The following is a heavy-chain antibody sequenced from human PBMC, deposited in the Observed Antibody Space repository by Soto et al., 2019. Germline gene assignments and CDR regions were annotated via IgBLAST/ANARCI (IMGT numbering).Heavy chain of an antibody. D-gene: IGHD2-21*02. J-gene: IGHJ6*02. CDR1: GGTFSSYT. Sequence: SVKVSCKASGGTFSSYTISWVRQAPGQGLEWMGRIIPILGIANYAQKFQGRVTITADKSTSTAYMELSSLRSEDTAFYYCAREGALLFGGNSDYYSTMDVWGQGTTVTVSS. V-gene: IGHV1-69*04. CDR3: AREGALLFGGNSDYYSTMDV. CDR2: IIPILGIA.